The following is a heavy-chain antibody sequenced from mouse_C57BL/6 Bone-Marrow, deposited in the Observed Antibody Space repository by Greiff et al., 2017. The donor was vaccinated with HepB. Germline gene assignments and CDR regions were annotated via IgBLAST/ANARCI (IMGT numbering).Heavy chain of an antibody. J-gene: IGHJ1*03. CDR3: ARSPSLYSNPYWYFDV. V-gene: IGHV5-4*03. D-gene: IGHD2-5*01. CDR1: GFTFSSYA. CDR2: ISDGGSYT. Sequence: EVKVEESGGGLVKPGGSLKLSCAASGFTFSSYAMSWVRQTPEKRLEWVATISDGGSYTYYPDNVKGRFTISRDNAKNNLYLQMSHLKSEDTAMYYCARSPSLYSNPYWYFDVWGTGTTVTVSS.